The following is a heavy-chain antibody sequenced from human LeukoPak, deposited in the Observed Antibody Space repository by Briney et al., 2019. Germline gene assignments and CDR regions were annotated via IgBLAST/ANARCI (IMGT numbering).Heavy chain of an antibody. D-gene: IGHD6-19*01. J-gene: IGHJ5*02. CDR2: ISSSSSTI. CDR1: GFTFSSYS. V-gene: IGHV3-48*04. CDR3: ARGRPTRIAVALTPNWFDP. Sequence: PGGSLRLSCAASGFTFSSYSMNWVRQAPGKGLEWVSYISSSSSTIYYADSVKGRFTISRDNAKNSLYLQMNSLRAEDTAVYYCARGRPTRIAVALTPNWFDPWGQGTLVTVSS.